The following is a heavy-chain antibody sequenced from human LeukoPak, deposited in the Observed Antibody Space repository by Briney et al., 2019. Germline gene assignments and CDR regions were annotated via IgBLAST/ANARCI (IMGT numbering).Heavy chain of an antibody. Sequence: ASVKVSCKTSGYTFTSYGTSWVRQAPGQGLEWMAWISAYNGNTNSAQKLQGRVTMTTDTSTSTAYMELRSLRSDDTAVYYCARVTYYYDSSGFGAFDIWGQGTMVTVSS. CDR2: ISAYNGNT. D-gene: IGHD3-22*01. CDR1: GYTFTSYG. J-gene: IGHJ3*02. CDR3: ARVTYYYDSSGFGAFDI. V-gene: IGHV1-18*01.